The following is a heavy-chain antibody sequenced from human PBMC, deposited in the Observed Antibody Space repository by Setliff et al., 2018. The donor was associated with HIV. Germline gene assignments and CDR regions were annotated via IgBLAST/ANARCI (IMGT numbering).Heavy chain of an antibody. CDR2: IYYSGST. CDR3: ARGSRGYSYAYYYYYMDV. D-gene: IGHD5-18*01. CDR1: GGSISSYY. J-gene: IGHJ6*03. Sequence: SETLSLTFTVPGGSISSYYWSWIRQPPGKGLEWIGYIYYSGSTNYNPSLKSRVTISVDTSKNQFSLKLSSVTAADTALYYCARGSRGYSYAYYYYYMDVWGKGTTVTVSS. V-gene: IGHV4-59*01.